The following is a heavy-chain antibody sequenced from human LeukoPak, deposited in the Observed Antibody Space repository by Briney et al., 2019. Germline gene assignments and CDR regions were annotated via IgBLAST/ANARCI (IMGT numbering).Heavy chain of an antibody. V-gene: IGHV4-39*07. CDR2: IYYSGST. CDR3: AREPWGLGRYFDY. D-gene: IGHD1-26*01. Sequence: SETLSLTCTVSGGSISSYYWGWIRQPPGKGLEWIGSIYYSGSTYYNPSLKSRVTISVDTSKNQFSLKLSSVTAADTAVYYCAREPWGLGRYFDYWGQGTLVTVPS. CDR1: GGSISSYY. J-gene: IGHJ4*02.